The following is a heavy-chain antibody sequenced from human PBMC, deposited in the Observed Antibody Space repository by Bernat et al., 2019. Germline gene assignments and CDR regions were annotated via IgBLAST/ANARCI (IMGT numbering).Heavy chain of an antibody. Sequence: QVQLQQWGAGLLKPSETLSLTCAVYGGSFSGYYWSWIRQPPGKGLEWIGEINHSRSTNYNPSLKSRVTISVDTSKNQFSLKLSSVTAADTAVYYCARGPRRRRHAAFDIWGQGTMVTVSS. CDR3: ARGPRRRRHAAFDI. J-gene: IGHJ3*02. V-gene: IGHV4-34*01. CDR2: INHSRST. CDR1: GGSFSGYY.